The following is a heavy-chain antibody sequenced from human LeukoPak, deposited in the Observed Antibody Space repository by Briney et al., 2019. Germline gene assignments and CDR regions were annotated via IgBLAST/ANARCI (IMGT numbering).Heavy chain of an antibody. J-gene: IGHJ4*02. V-gene: IGHV1-18*01. CDR3: ARGWGYSYPYYFDY. CDR2: ISAYSGHT. Sequence: ASVKVSRKASGYTSTNYGISWVRQAPGQGLEWMGWISAYSGHTKYVQRLQGRVTMTTDTSTSTVYMELRSLRSDDTAVYYCARGWGYSYPYYFDYWGQGTLVTVSS. CDR1: GYTSTNYG. D-gene: IGHD5-18*01.